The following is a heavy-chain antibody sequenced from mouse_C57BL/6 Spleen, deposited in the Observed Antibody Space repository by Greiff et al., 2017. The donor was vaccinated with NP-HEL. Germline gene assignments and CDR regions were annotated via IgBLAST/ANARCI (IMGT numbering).Heavy chain of an antibody. CDR2: INPNNGGT. Sequence: EVKLQESGPELVKPGASVKMSCKASGYTFTDYNMHWVKQSHGKSLEWIGYINPNNGGTSYNQKFKGKATLTVNKSSSTAYMELRSLTSEDSAVYYCARGLYYDYFDYWGQGTTLTVSS. J-gene: IGHJ2*01. CDR1: GYTFTDYN. CDR3: ARGLYYDYFDY. D-gene: IGHD2-1*01. V-gene: IGHV1-22*01.